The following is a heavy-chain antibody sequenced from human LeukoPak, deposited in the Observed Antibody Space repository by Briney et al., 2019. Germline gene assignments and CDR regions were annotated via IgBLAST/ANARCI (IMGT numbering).Heavy chain of an antibody. Sequence: PGGSLRLSCAASGFTFSSYAMSWVRQAPGKGLEWVSGINWNGGSTGYAFSVKGRFTISRDNAKNSLYLQMNSLRAEDTAVYYCARGEYNWNDLHLWGQGTLVTVSS. J-gene: IGHJ5*02. D-gene: IGHD1-20*01. CDR3: ARGEYNWNDLHL. CDR2: INWNGGST. V-gene: IGHV3-20*04. CDR1: GFTFSSYA.